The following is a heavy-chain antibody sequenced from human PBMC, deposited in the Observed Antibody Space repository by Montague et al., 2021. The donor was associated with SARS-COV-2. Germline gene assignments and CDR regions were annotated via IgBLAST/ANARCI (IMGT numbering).Heavy chain of an antibody. CDR1: GGSITVSRYD. CDR3: ARHRANEGSFDI. Sequence: SETLSLTCTVSGGSITVSRYDWGWIRQPPGKGLEWIGSVHYTGTTSYNASLKSRLTISVDTSENQFSLKMTSVTASDTAVYYCARHRANEGSFDIWGQGTMVTVSS. CDR2: VHYTGTT. V-gene: IGHV4-39*01. D-gene: IGHD1-1*01. J-gene: IGHJ3*02.